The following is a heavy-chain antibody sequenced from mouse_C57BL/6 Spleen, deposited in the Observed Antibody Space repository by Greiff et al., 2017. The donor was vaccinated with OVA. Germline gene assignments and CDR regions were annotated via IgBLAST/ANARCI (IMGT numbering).Heavy chain of an antibody. Sequence: EVKLVESEGGLVQPGSSMKLSCTASGFTFSDYYMAWVRQVPEKGLEWVANINYDGSSTYYLDSLKSRFIISRDNAKNILYLQMSSLKSEDTATYYCARDEGTGGPFAYWGQGTLVTVSA. CDR1: GFTFSDYY. J-gene: IGHJ3*01. V-gene: IGHV5-16*01. CDR3: ARDEGTGGPFAY. D-gene: IGHD4-1*01. CDR2: INYDGSST.